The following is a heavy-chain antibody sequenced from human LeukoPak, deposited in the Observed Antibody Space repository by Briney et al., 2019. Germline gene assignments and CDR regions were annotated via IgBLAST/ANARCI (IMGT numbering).Heavy chain of an antibody. J-gene: IGHJ4*02. CDR1: GFTVSSSY. CDR2: IYSGGST. CDR3: ARDRSDSSSWYKEYYFDY. D-gene: IGHD6-13*01. V-gene: IGHV3-66*01. Sequence: GGSLRLSCAASGFTVSSSYMSWVRQAPGKGLEWVSVIYSGGSTYYADSVKGRYTISRDNSKNTLYLQMNSLRAEDTAVYYCARDRSDSSSWYKEYYFDYWGQGTLVTVSS.